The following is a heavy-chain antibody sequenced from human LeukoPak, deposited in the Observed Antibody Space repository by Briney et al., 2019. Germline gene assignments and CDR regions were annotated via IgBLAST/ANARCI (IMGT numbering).Heavy chain of an antibody. CDR2: IYYSGST. V-gene: IGHV4-39*01. D-gene: IGHD1-14*01. CDR3: ARVFQGFDN. J-gene: IGHJ4*02. CDR1: GGSITSSSYY. Sequence: SETLSLTCTVSGGSITSSSYYWGWIRQPPGKELEWIGSIYYSGSTYYNPSLKSRVTISVDTSKNQSSLRLSSVTAADAAVYYCARVFQGFDNWGQGTLVTVSS.